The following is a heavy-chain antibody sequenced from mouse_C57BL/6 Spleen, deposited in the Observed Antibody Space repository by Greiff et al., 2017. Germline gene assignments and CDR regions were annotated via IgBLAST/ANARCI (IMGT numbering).Heavy chain of an antibody. CDR1: GYTFTDYN. J-gene: IGHJ4*01. V-gene: IGHV1-18*01. CDR2: INPTNGGT. Sequence: VQLQQSGPELVKPGASVKIPCKASGYTFTDYNMDWVKQSHGKSLEWIGDINPTNGGTIYNQKFKGKATLTVDKSSSTAYMELRSLTSENTAVYYCARGDYGNYASAMYYWGQGTSVTVSS. CDR3: ARGDYGNYASAMYY. D-gene: IGHD2-1*01.